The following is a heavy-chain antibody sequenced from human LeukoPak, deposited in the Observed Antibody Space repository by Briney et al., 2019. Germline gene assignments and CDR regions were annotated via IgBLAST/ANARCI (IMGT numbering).Heavy chain of an antibody. V-gene: IGHV3-13*04. Sequence: GGSLRLSCAPSGFTFSRYDVHRVPQTPGKGVEWVSPIGTAWDTYYPGPVKGRFTISRDNAKNSLYLQMNRLRAGDTAVYDCARGGPLTAAADADAFDIWGQGTMVTVSS. CDR1: GFTFSRYD. CDR3: ARGGPLTAAADADAFDI. CDR2: IGTAWDT. J-gene: IGHJ3*02. D-gene: IGHD6-13*01.